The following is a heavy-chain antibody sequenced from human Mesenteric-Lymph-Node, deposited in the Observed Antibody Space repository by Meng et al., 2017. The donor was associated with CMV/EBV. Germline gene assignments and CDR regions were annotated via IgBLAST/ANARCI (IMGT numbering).Heavy chain of an antibody. J-gene: IGHJ4*02. CDR3: ARAPY. CDR2: IYSGGST. Sequence: GESLKISCAASGFTFSSYGMHWVRQAPGKGLEWVSVIYSGGSTYYADSVKGRFTISRDNSKNTLYLQMNSLRAEDTAVYYCARAPYWGQGTLVTVSS. V-gene: IGHV3-NL1*01. CDR1: GFTFSSYG.